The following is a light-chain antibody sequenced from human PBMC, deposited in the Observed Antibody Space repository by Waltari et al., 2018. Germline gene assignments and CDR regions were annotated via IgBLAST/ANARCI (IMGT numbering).Light chain of an antibody. V-gene: IGLV2-14*01. CDR3: ASFTSSRFVA. J-gene: IGLJ2*01. Sequence: QSALTQPASVSGSPGQTITISCAGTDSDIGGSNYVSWYQQCPDKAPKVLIYDVSNRPSGVSNRVSGSKSGNTASLTISGLQAEDEGDYYCASFTSSRFVAFGGGTKVTVL. CDR1: DSDIGGSNY. CDR2: DVS.